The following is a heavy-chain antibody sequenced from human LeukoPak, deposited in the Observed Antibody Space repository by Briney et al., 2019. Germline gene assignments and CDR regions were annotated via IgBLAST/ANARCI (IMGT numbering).Heavy chain of an antibody. CDR3: ARDPSTYYYDSSGYETVFDY. Sequence: PGGSLRLSCAASGFTFSSYGMHWVRQAPGKGLEWVAVIWYDGSNKYYADSVKGLFTLSRDNSKNTLYLQMNSLRAEDTAVYYCARDPSTYYYDSSGYETVFDYWGQGTLVTVSS. CDR2: IWYDGSNK. D-gene: IGHD3-22*01. J-gene: IGHJ4*02. CDR1: GFTFSSYG. V-gene: IGHV3-33*01.